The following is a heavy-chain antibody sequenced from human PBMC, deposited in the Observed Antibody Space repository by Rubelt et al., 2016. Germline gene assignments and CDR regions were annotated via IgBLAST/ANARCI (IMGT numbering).Heavy chain of an antibody. CDR2: ISAYNSNR. J-gene: IGHJ3*02. CDR3: ARRDGYNWDDAFDI. D-gene: IGHD5-24*01. CDR1: GYICTSYG. V-gene: IGHV1-18*01. Sequence: QVQLVQSGAEVKKPGASVKVSCKASGYICTSYGISWVRQAPGQGLEWMGWISAYNSNRNYAQKRQGRVTMTTDESTSTAYMELRSLRSDDTAVYYCARRDGYNWDDAFDIWGQGTMVTVSS.